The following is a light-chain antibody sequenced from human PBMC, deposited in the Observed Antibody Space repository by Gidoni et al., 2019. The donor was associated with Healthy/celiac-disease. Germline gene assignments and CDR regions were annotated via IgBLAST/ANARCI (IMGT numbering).Light chain of an antibody. CDR2: AAS. CDR1: QGISSY. Sequence: DIPLTQSPSFLSASVGDRVTITCRASQGISSYLAWYQQKPGKAPNLLIYAASTWQSGVPSRFSGSGSGKEFTLTISSLQPEDFATYYGQQLNSYPLTFGPGTKVDIK. CDR3: QQLNSYPLT. V-gene: IGKV1-9*01. J-gene: IGKJ3*01.